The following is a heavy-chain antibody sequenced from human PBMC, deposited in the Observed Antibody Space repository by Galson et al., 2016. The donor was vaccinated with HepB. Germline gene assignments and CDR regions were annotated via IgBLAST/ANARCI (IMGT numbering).Heavy chain of an antibody. Sequence: SVKVSCKASGYTFTSYGISWMRQAPGQGLEWMGWTSTYNDNSNYAQKLQGRVTMTTDTSTSTAYMELRSLRSDDTAVYYCARDPLRSPDYWGQGTLVTVSS. CDR3: ARDPLRSPDY. V-gene: IGHV1-18*01. J-gene: IGHJ4*02. CDR2: TSTYNDNS. CDR1: GYTFTSYG. D-gene: IGHD1-14*01.